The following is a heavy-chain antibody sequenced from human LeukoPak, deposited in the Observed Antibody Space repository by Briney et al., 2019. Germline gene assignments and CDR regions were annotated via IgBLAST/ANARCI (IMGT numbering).Heavy chain of an antibody. D-gene: IGHD2-2*01. Sequence: GASVKVSCKASGGTFTNYAISWVRQAPGQGLEWMGRIIPLLDISDYAQKFQGRVTITADKSTSIAYMELSSLRSESPAVYYSASGESCSSNSCTLDYWGQGTLVTVSS. J-gene: IGHJ4*02. CDR3: ASGESCSSNSCTLDY. CDR1: GGTFTNYA. CDR2: IIPLLDIS. V-gene: IGHV1-69*04.